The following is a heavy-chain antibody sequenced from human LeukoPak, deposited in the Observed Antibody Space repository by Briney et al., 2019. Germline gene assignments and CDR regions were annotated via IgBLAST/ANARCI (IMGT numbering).Heavy chain of an antibody. Sequence: PGGSPRLSCGASGFTFSDYYMSWIRQAPGEGLGWVSYISSGSCYTKYADSVKGRFTNSRHNPKKSLYLQMNSLRAEDTAVYYCARGSVVVVAATPPNWFDPWGQGTLVTVSS. D-gene: IGHD2-15*01. CDR3: ARGSVVVVAATPPNWFDP. J-gene: IGHJ5*02. CDR1: GFTFSDYY. CDR2: ISSGSCYT. V-gene: IGHV3-11*06.